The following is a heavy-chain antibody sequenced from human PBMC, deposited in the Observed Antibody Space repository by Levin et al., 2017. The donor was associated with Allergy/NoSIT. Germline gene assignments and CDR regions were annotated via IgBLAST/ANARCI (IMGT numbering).Heavy chain of an antibody. D-gene: IGHD1-1*01. CDR2: IGTAGDT. CDR3: ARDGGAGTGWYFDL. J-gene: IGHJ2*01. Sequence: GGSLRLSCAASGFTFSSYDMHWVRQATGKGLEWVSAIGTAGDTYYPGSVKGRFTISRENAKNSLYLQMNSLRAGDTAVYYCARDGGAGTGWYFDLWGRGTLVTVSS. CDR1: GFTFSSYD. V-gene: IGHV3-13*01.